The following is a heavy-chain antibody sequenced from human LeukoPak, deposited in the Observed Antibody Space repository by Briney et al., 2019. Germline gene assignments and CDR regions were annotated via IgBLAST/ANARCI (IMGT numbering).Heavy chain of an antibody. D-gene: IGHD2-21*01. CDR3: ARALPYSSHGID. Sequence: PAGTLSLSCAAPGFTFSSYWMHWVRQAPGKGLVWVSRITSDGSSTNYPASVNGGFTTFDDNAKDTLHLQMNSLRAGDTAVYYCARALPYSSHGIDWGQGTLVTV. J-gene: IGHJ4*02. CDR1: GFTFSSYW. V-gene: IGHV3-74*01. CDR2: ITSDGSST.